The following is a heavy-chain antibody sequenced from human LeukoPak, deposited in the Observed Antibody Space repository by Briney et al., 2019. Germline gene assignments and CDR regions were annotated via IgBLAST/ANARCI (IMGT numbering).Heavy chain of an antibody. V-gene: IGHV3-30*04. D-gene: IGHD2-15*01. CDR1: GFTFSSYA. J-gene: IGHJ5*02. Sequence: GRSLRLSCAASGFTFSSYAMHWVRQAPGKGLEWVAVISYDGSNKYYADSVKGRFTISRDNSRNTLYLQMNSLRAEDTAVYYCARGGPHYNWFDPWGQGTLVTVSS. CDR2: ISYDGSNK. CDR3: ARGGPHYNWFDP.